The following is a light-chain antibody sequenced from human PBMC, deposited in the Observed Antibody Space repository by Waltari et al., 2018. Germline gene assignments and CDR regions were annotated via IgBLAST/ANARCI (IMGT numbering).Light chain of an antibody. V-gene: IGLV1-44*01. CDR3: AAWDDSLNGRV. CDR2: ANY. Sequence: QSVLTQPPSASGAPGQTVTIPCSGSSSNIGINTVTWYQQLPGTAPKLPIYANYHRPSGVPDRFSGSKSDTSASLAISGLQSEDEADYFCAAWDDSLNGRVFGGGTKLTVL. J-gene: IGLJ3*02. CDR1: SSNIGINT.